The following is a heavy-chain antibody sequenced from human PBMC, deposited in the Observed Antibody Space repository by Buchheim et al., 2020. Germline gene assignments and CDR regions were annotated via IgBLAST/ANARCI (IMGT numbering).Heavy chain of an antibody. CDR2: IWYDGSNK. D-gene: IGHD3-10*01. J-gene: IGHJ4*02. V-gene: IGHV3-33*01. CDR1: GFTFSSYG. Sequence: QVQLVESGGGVVQPGRSLRLSCAASGFTFSSYGMHWVRQAPGKGLEWVAGIWYDGSNKYYADSVKGRFTISRDNSKHTLCLQMNSLRAEDTAVYYCARDEGLNSEYYYGSGIPARLDYWGQGTL. CDR3: ARDEGLNSEYYYGSGIPARLDY.